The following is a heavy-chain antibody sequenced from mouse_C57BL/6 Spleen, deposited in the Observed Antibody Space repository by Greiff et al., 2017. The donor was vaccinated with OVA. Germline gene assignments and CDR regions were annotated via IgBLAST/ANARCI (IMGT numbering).Heavy chain of an antibody. V-gene: IGHV1-26*01. D-gene: IGHD4-1*01. CDR3: ARDAKNWDFDY. CDR2: INPNNGGT. Sequence: EVQLQQSGPELVKPGASVKISCKASGYTFTDYYMNWVKQSPGKSLEWIGDINPNNGGTSYNQKFKGKATLTVDKSSSTAYMELRSLTSEDSAVYYCARDAKNWDFDYWGQGTTLTVSS. J-gene: IGHJ2*01. CDR1: GYTFTDYY.